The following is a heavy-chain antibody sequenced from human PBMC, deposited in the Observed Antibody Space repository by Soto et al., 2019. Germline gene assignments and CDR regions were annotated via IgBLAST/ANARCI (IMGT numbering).Heavy chain of an antibody. V-gene: IGHV4-39*01. D-gene: IGHD5-12*01. Sequence: QLQLQESGPGLAKPSETQSLTCTVSGGSITSKKYYWGWIRQPPGKGLEWIGSIYYSGSTYYNPSLKSRVTISVDTSKNQFSLKLTSVTAADTAVYYCARHEYSGYDLFDYWGQGTLVTVSS. CDR3: ARHEYSGYDLFDY. CDR1: GGSITSKKYY. CDR2: IYYSGST. J-gene: IGHJ4*02.